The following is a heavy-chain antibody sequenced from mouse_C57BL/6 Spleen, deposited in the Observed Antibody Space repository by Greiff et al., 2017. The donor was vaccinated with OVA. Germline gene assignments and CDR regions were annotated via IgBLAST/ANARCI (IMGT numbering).Heavy chain of an antibody. V-gene: IGHV5-4*01. CDR1: GFTFSSYA. Sequence: EVHLVESGGGLAKPGGSLKLSCAASGFTFSSYAMSWVRQTPEKRLEWVATISDGGSYTYYPDNVKGRFTISRDNAKNNLYLQMSHLKSEDTAMYYCARGPGGYFDYWGQGTTLTVSS. CDR3: ARGPGGYFDY. D-gene: IGHD4-1*01. CDR2: ISDGGSYT. J-gene: IGHJ2*01.